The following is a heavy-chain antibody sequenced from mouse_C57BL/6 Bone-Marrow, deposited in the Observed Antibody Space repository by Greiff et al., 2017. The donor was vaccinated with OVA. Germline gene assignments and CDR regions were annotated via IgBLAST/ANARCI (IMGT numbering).Heavy chain of an antibody. J-gene: IGHJ1*03. V-gene: IGHV1-81*01. CDR2: IYPRSGNT. CDR3: ASRRGRRWYFDV. Sequence: VQLRQSGAELARPGASVKLSCKASGYTFTSYGISWVKQRTGQGLEWIGEIYPRSGNTYYNEKFKGKATLTADKSSSTAYMELRSLTSEDSAVYFCASRRGRRWYFDVWGTGTTVTVSS. CDR1: GYTFTSYG.